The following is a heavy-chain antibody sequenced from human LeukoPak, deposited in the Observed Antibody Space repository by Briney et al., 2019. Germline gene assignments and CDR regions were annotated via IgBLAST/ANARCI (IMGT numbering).Heavy chain of an antibody. CDR2: IYYSGNT. Sequence: SETLSLTCTVSGGSISSSYYWGWIRQPPGKGLEWIGTIYYSGNTYYNTSLKSRVTISVDTSKNQFSLKLNSVTAADTAVYFCARHPIFGVIPQYIDYWGQGTLVTVSS. V-gene: IGHV4-39*01. CDR3: ARHPIFGVIPQYIDY. J-gene: IGHJ4*02. D-gene: IGHD3-3*01. CDR1: GGSISSSYY.